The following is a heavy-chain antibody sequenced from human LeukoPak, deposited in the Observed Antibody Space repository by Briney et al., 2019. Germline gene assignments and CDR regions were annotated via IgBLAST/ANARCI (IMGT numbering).Heavy chain of an antibody. V-gene: IGHV4-39*01. Sequence: SETLSLTCTVSGGSISSSSYYWGWIRQPPGKGLEWIGSIYYSGSTYYNPSLKSRVTISVDTSKNQFSLKLSSVTAADTAVYYCARTRYYYNSWSYGAPYYFDYWGQGTLVTVSS. J-gene: IGHJ4*02. D-gene: IGHD3-10*01. CDR3: ARTRYYYNSWSYGAPYYFDY. CDR2: IYYSGST. CDR1: GGSISSSSYY.